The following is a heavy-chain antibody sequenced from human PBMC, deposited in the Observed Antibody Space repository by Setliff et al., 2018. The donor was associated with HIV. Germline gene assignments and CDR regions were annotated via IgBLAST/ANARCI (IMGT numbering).Heavy chain of an antibody. V-gene: IGHV4-39*02. Sequence: SETLSLTCSVFGGSISSRSYYWGWIRQSPGQGLEWIGNILSGGNTYYNPSLKSRVSMSVDTSKNQFSLKLSSVTAADTAVYYCAKGVAGLQYYYYYMDVWGKGTTVTVS. D-gene: IGHD6-19*01. CDR3: AKGVAGLQYYYYYMDV. CDR1: GGSISSRSYY. CDR2: ILSGGNT. J-gene: IGHJ6*03.